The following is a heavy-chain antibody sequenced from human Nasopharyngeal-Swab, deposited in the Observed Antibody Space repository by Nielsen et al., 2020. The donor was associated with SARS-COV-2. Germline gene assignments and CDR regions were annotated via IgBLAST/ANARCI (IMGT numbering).Heavy chain of an antibody. J-gene: IGHJ4*02. V-gene: IGHV3-48*01. Sequence: GGSLRLSCAASGFTFSSYSMNWVRQAPGKGLEWVSYISSSSSTIYYADSVKGRFTISRDNSKNTLYLQMNSLRAEDTAVYYCAKEVDYCSSTSCHEPYFDYWGQGTLVTVSS. D-gene: IGHD2-2*01. CDR3: AKEVDYCSSTSCHEPYFDY. CDR2: ISSSSSTI. CDR1: GFTFSSYS.